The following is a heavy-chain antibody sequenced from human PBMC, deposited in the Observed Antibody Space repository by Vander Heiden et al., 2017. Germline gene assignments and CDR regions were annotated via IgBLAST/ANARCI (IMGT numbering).Heavy chain of an antibody. CDR3: ASSNRGYFES. V-gene: IGHV3-48*02. J-gene: IGHJ4*02. CDR1: GFKFSVYS. CDR2: ITSDERTI. Sequence: EVWLVESGGGSVQPGGSLRLSCAASGFKFSVYSMNWVRQAPGRGLEWISYITSDERTIEDADSVKGRFTISRDNAKYSLFLKMNGLRDEDTAVYYGASSNRGYFESWGRGTLVAVYS.